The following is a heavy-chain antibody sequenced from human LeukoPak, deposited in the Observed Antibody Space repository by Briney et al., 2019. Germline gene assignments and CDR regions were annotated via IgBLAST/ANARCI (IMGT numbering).Heavy chain of an antibody. CDR3: ASLYCSGGSCYGNDAFDI. J-gene: IGHJ3*02. CDR2: ISSSSSYI. Sequence: GGSLRLSCAASGFTFSSYSMNWVRQAPGKGLEWVSSISSSSSYIYYADSVKGRFTISRDNAKNSLYLQMNSLRAEDTAVYYCASLYCSGGSCYGNDAFDIWGQGTMVTVSS. CDR1: GFTFSSYS. D-gene: IGHD2-15*01. V-gene: IGHV3-21*01.